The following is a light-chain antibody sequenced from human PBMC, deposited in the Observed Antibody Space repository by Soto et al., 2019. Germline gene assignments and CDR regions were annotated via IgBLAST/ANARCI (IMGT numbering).Light chain of an antibody. CDR1: QTGDSRY. V-gene: IGKV3-20*01. CDR3: QQYDSTVWT. J-gene: IGKJ1*01. Sequence: EIVLTQSPGTLSLSPGETATLSCRASQTGDSRYLAWYQQKRGQAPRLLIYAASSRATGVPDRFSGNGSGTDFTLTIRRLEPEDFAVYYCQQYDSTVWTFGQGTKVDIK. CDR2: AAS.